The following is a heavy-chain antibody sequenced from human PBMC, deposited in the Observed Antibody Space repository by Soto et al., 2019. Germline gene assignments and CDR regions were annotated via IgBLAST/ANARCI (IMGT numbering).Heavy chain of an antibody. CDR2: IWYDGSNK. J-gene: IGHJ6*02. CDR3: ARTEGVIDVPTLLSPYYYGMDV. CDR1: GFTFSSYG. D-gene: IGHD2-2*01. V-gene: IGHV3-33*01. Sequence: QVQLVESGGGVVQPGRSLRLSCAASGFTFSSYGMHWVRQAPGKGLEWVAVIWYDGSNKYYADSVKGRFTISRDNSKNTLYLRMNSLRAEDTAVYYCARTEGVIDVPTLLSPYYYGMDVWGQGTTVTVSS.